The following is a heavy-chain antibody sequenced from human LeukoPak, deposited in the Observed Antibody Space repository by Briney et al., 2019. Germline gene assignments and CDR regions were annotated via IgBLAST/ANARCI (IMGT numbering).Heavy chain of an antibody. J-gene: IGHJ3*02. CDR3: AKDQTKYYYGSGRLDAFDI. Sequence: GGSLRLSCAASGFTFSSYGIHWVRQAPGKGLEWVAVISYDGSNKYYADSVKGRFTISRDNSKNTLYLQMNSLRAEDTAVYYCAKDQTKYYYGSGRLDAFDIWGQGTMVTVSS. CDR1: GFTFSSYG. D-gene: IGHD3-10*01. CDR2: ISYDGSNK. V-gene: IGHV3-30*18.